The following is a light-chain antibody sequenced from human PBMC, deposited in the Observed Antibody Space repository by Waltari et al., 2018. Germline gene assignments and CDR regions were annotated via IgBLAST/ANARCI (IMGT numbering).Light chain of an antibody. CDR1: QSVDTG. J-gene: IGKJ1*01. CDR3: QHYLGYSGP. Sequence: DIQMTQSPSTVSASVGDRVTITCRASQSVDTGLAWCQQKPGKAPSLLVYSASGLESGFPSRFSGSGSGTEFILTINSLQSDEFATYYCQHYLGYSGPFGQGTKV. CDR2: SAS. V-gene: IGKV1-5*03.